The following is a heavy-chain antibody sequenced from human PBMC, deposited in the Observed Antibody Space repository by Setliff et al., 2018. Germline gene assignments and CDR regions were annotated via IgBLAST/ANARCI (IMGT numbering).Heavy chain of an antibody. CDR2: VYSNVGT. CDR3: ASRNSDGGPEYFQH. D-gene: IGHD1-26*01. V-gene: IGHV4-4*07. J-gene: IGHJ1*01. Sequence: PSETLSLTCTVSGYPISRGFYWSWIRQPAGKGLEWIGRVYSNVGTNFNPSLKSRVTMSVDASKNQISLKLMSVTAADTAVYYCASRNSDGGPEYFQHWGQGALVTVSS. CDR1: GYPISRGFY.